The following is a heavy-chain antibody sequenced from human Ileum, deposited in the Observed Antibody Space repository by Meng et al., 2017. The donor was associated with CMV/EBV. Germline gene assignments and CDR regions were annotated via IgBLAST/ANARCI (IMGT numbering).Heavy chain of an antibody. J-gene: IGHJ5*02. CDR2: IYYSGTT. D-gene: IGHD3-3*01. CDR3: ARDSGIYYTGFDP. V-gene: IGHV4-39*07. Sequence: TVSGASSSSADCYWGLIRQPPGKGLEWIGSIYYSGTTYYNPSLKSRVTISVDTSKNQFSLKLSSVTAADTAVYYCARDSGIYYTGFDPWGQGTLVTVSS. CDR1: GASSSSADCY.